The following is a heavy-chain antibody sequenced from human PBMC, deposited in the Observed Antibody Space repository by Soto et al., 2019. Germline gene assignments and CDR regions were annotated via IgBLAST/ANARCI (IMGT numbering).Heavy chain of an antibody. CDR3: AKSGVWFGSNWFDP. J-gene: IGHJ5*02. CDR2: ISGSGGST. Sequence: AGGSLRLSCAASGFTFSSYAMSWVRQAPGKGLEWVSAISGSGGSTYYADSVKGRFTISRDNSKNTLYLQMNSLRAEDTAVYYCAKSGVWFGSNWFDPWGQGTLVTVSS. V-gene: IGHV3-23*01. D-gene: IGHD3-10*01. CDR1: GFTFSSYA.